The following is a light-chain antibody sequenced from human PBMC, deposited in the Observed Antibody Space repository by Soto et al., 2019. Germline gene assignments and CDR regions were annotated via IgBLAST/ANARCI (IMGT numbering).Light chain of an antibody. V-gene: IGLV2-14*03. J-gene: IGLJ2*01. CDR1: KGNVGGYNF. Sequence: QSALPQPVSVSGPPGQSIPISSTGRKGNVGGYNFVSWYQQHPGKAPKLMIYDVSNRPSGISNRFSGSKSGNTASLTISGLQAEDEADYYCSSYTSTSTRVLFGAGTKVTVL. CDR3: SSYTSTSTRVL. CDR2: DVS.